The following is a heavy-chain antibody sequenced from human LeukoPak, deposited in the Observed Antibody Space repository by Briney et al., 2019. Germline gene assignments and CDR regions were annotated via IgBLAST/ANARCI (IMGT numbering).Heavy chain of an antibody. CDR3: ATEQQLATDDFDI. CDR2: INPNSGGT. Sequence: AASVKVSCKASGYTFTGYYMHWVRQAPGQGLEWMGWINPNSGGTNYAQKFQGRVTMTSDTSISTAYMELSRLRSDDTAVYYCATEQQLATDDFDIWGQGTMVTVSS. CDR1: GYTFTGYY. V-gene: IGHV1-2*02. D-gene: IGHD6-13*01. J-gene: IGHJ3*02.